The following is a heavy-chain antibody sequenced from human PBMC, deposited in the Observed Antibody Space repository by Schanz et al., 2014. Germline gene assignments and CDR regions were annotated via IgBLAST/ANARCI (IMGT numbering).Heavy chain of an antibody. J-gene: IGHJ4*02. CDR1: GFTFTTNA. Sequence: EVQLVESWGGLVQPGGSLRLSCAASGFTFTTNAMSWVRQPPGKGLEWVSAISGNGGSTYFADSVKGRFTISRDNSDNTLFLQMNSLRAEDTAVYYCAKVREWWPYYFDYWGQGTLVTVSS. CDR2: ISGNGGST. D-gene: IGHD2-15*01. CDR3: AKVREWWPYYFDY. V-gene: IGHV3-23*04.